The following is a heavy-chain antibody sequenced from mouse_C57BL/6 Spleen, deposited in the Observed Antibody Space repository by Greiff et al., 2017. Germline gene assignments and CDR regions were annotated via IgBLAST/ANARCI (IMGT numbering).Heavy chain of an antibody. CDR3: ARSYDYDSLYAMDY. CDR2: IYPGDGDT. J-gene: IGHJ4*01. CDR1: GYAFSSSW. V-gene: IGHV1-82*01. Sequence: QVQLQQSGPELVKPGASVKISCKASGYAFSSSWMNWAKQRPGKGLEWIGRIYPGDGDTNYNGKFKGKATLTADKSSSTAYMQLSSLTSEDSAVSFCARSYDYDSLYAMDYWGQGTSVTVSS. D-gene: IGHD2-4*01.